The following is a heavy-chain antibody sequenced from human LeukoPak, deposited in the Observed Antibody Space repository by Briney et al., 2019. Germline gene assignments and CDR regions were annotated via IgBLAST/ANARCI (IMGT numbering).Heavy chain of an antibody. CDR3: AKDRGTGWTRLDY. J-gene: IGHJ4*02. V-gene: IGHV3-23*01. Sequence: GGSLRLSCVASGFTFNAYAISWVRQAPGKGLEWVSAISKSGVDTYYADSVKGRFTISRDNSKNTMYLQINSLRAEDTAVYHCAKDRGTGWTRLDYWGQGTLVTVSS. D-gene: IGHD6-19*01. CDR2: ISKSGVDT. CDR1: GFTFNAYA.